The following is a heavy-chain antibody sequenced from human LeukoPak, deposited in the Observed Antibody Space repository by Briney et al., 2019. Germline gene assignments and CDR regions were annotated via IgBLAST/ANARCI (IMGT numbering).Heavy chain of an antibody. V-gene: IGHV3-23*01. CDR1: GFTFSSYA. Sequence: GGSLRLSCAASGFTFSSYAMSWVRQAPGKGLEWVSAISGSGGSTYYADSVKGRFTVSRDNSKNTLYLQMNSLRAEDTAVYYCAKYRYGYGYFDYWGQGTLVTVSS. CDR2: ISGSGGST. J-gene: IGHJ4*02. D-gene: IGHD5-18*01. CDR3: AKYRYGYGYFDY.